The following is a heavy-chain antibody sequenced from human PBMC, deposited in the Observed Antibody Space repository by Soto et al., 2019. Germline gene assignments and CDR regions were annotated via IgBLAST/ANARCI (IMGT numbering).Heavy chain of an antibody. CDR1: GGSFSGYF. D-gene: IGHD1-1*01. CDR3: VRGPYNYNSRYFDY. J-gene: IGHJ4*02. V-gene: IGHV4-34*01. Sequence: LRETLSLTCTVSGGSFSGYFWTWIRQPPGKGLEWLAEINHSGITNYTPSVESRVSMSVDTSKNQFSLRLYSVTAADTAVYYCVRGPYNYNSRYFDYWGQGTLVTVSS. CDR2: INHSGIT.